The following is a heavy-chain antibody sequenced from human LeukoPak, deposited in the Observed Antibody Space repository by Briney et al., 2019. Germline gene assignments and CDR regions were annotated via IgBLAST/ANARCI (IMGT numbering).Heavy chain of an antibody. CDR3: AKPQELELRGVFDY. CDR2: ISSSSSTI. J-gene: IGHJ4*02. D-gene: IGHD1-7*01. Sequence: PGGSLRLSCAASGFTFSSYEMNWIRQAPGKGLEWVAYISSSSSTIYYADSVKGRFTISRDNSKNTLYLQMNSLRAEDTAVYYCAKPQELELRGVFDYWGQGTLVTVSS. CDR1: GFTFSSYE. V-gene: IGHV3-48*03.